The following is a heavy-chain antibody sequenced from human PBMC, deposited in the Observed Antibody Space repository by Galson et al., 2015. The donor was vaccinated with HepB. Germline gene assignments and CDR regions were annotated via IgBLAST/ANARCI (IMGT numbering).Heavy chain of an antibody. J-gene: IGHJ4*02. V-gene: IGHV3-23*01. CDR1: GFTFRRLG. Sequence: SLRLSCATSGFTFRRLGMTWVRQAAGKGLECVAAISMSGGSTDYADSVKGRFTISRDNSNNMLYLQINNLRVEDTAVYYCARGTTSIDYWGQGTQVSVSS. CDR3: ARGTTSIDY. D-gene: IGHD1-1*01. CDR2: ISMSGGST.